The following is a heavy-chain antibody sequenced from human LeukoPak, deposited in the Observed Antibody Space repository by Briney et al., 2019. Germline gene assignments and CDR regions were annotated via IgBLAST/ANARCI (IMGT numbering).Heavy chain of an antibody. CDR1: GGSLSSSSYY. CDR2: IYYSGST. CDR3: AASLWFGIYPDY. D-gene: IGHD3-10*01. V-gene: IGHV4-39*07. Sequence: SETLSLTCTVSGGSLSSSSYYWGWLRQPPGKGLEWIGSIYYSGSTYYNPSLKSRVTISVDTSKNHLSLSLNSVTTADTAVYYCAASLWFGIYPDYWGQGSLVTVSS. J-gene: IGHJ4*02.